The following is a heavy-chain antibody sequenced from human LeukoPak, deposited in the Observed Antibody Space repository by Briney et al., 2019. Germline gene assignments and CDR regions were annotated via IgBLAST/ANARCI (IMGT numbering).Heavy chain of an antibody. CDR2: IYYSGST. D-gene: IGHD3-22*01. V-gene: IGHV4-39*01. CDR1: GGSISSSSYY. CDR3: ARPYYYDSSGMFDY. Sequence: SETLSLTCTVSGGSISSSSYYWGRIRQPPGKGLEWIGSIYYSGSTYYNPSLKSRVTISVDTSKNQFSLKLSSVTAADTAVYYCARPYYYDSSGMFDYWGQGTLVTVSS. J-gene: IGHJ4*02.